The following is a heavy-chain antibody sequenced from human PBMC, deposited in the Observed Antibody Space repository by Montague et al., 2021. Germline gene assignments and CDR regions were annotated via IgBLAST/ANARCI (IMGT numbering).Heavy chain of an antibody. CDR1: GGSISSGGYY. CDR3: ARAEDYYGSGSYLGFDY. V-gene: IGHV4-31*03. Sequence: TLSLTCTVSGGSISSGGYYWSWIRRLPGKGLEWIGYIFYSGNTYYNSPLKSRVTISVDTSKNQFSLKLSSVTAADTAVYYCARAEDYYGSGSYLGFDYWGQGTLVTVSS. J-gene: IGHJ4*02. CDR2: IFYSGNT. D-gene: IGHD3-10*01.